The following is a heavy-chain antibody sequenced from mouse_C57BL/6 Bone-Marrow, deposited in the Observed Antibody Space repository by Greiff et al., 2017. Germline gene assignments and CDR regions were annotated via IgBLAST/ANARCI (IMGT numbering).Heavy chain of an antibody. CDR3: ARFYYRNPYYAMDY. D-gene: IGHD2-5*01. V-gene: IGHV1-52*01. Sequence: VKLQQPGAELVRPGSSVKLSCKASGYTFTSYWLHWVKQRPIQGLEWIGNIDPSDSETHYNQKFKDKATLTVDKSSSTAYMPLSSLTSEDSAVYYCARFYYRNPYYAMDYWGQGTSVTVSS. J-gene: IGHJ4*01. CDR2: IDPSDSET. CDR1: GYTFTSYW.